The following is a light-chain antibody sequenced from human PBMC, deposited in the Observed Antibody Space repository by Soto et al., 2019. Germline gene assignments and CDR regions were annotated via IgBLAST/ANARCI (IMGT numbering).Light chain of an antibody. V-gene: IGKV3-15*01. J-gene: IGKJ1*01. CDR2: GAS. CDR3: QQYNNWPPS. Sequence: EIVMTQSPATLSVSPGERATLSCRASQSVSGNLAWYQQKPGQAPRLLIYGASTRATGIPARFSGSGSGTESTLTNSSLQSEDFAVYYCQQYNNWPPSFGQGTKVEIK. CDR1: QSVSGN.